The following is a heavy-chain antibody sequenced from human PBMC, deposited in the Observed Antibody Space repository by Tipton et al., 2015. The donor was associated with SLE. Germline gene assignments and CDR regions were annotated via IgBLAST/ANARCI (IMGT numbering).Heavy chain of an antibody. J-gene: IGHJ6*03. Sequence: TLSLTCTVSGGSISSYYWSWIRQPPGKGLEWIGYIYYSGSTNYNPSLKSRVTISVDTSKNQFSLKLSSVTAADTAVYYCASLPEHYFYYMDVWGKGTTVTVSS. CDR3: ASLPEHYFYYMDV. CDR2: IYYSGST. V-gene: IGHV4-59*08. CDR1: GGSISSYY.